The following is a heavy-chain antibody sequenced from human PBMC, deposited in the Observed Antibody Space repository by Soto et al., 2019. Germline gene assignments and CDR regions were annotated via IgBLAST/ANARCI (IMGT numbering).Heavy chain of an antibody. Sequence: GGSLRLSCAASGFTFSSYAMSWVRQAPGKGLEWVSAISGSGGSTYYADSVKGRFTISRDNSKNTLYLQMNSLRAEDTAVYYCAKDPVYCSSTSCFSGWSDPWGQGTLVTVSS. J-gene: IGHJ5*02. V-gene: IGHV3-23*01. D-gene: IGHD2-2*01. CDR2: ISGSGGST. CDR1: GFTFSSYA. CDR3: AKDPVYCSSTSCFSGWSDP.